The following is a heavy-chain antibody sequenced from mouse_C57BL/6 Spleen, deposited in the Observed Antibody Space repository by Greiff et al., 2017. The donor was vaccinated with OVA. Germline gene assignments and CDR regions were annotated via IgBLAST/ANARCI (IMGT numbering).Heavy chain of an antibody. V-gene: IGHV1-53*01. J-gene: IGHJ3*01. CDR1: GYTFTSYW. CDR2: INPSNGGT. CDR3: ARWDYDGAWFAY. Sequence: VQLQQPGTELVKPGASVKLSCKASGYTFTSYWMHWVKQRPGQGLEWIGNINPSNGGTNYNEKFKSKATLTVDKSSSTAYMQLSSLTSEDSAVDYCARWDYDGAWFAYWGQGTLVTVSA. D-gene: IGHD2-4*01.